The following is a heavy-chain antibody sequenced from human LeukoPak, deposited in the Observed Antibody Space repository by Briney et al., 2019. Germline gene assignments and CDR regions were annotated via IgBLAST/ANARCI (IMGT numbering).Heavy chain of an antibody. J-gene: IGHJ5*02. CDR2: IYYSGST. Sequence: SQTLSLTCTVSGGSISSYYWSWIRQPPGKGLEWIGYIYYSGSTNYNPSLKSRVTISVDTSKNQFSLKLSSVTAADTAVYYCARHPPSPRTNWFDPWGQGTLVTVSS. CDR3: ARHPPSPRTNWFDP. CDR1: GGSISSYY. V-gene: IGHV4-59*01.